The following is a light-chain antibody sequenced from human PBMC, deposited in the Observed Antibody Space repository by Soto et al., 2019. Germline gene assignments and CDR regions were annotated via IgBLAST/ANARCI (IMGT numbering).Light chain of an antibody. J-gene: IGKJ2*03. CDR2: ATS. V-gene: IGKV3-20*01. CDR1: QSVTSNY. CDR3: QQYGNSNEPRYS. Sequence: EIVLTQSPGTLSLSPGERVTLSCRASQSVTSNYLAWYQQKPGQAPRLLIYATSSRATGIPDGFSGSGDGTDFTLTISRLQPDDFAVYYCQQYGNSNEPRYSFGHGTKVEIK.